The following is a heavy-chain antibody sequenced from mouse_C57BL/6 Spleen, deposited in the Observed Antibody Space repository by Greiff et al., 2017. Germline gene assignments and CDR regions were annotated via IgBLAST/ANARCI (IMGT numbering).Heavy chain of an antibody. J-gene: IGHJ1*03. CDR1: GFTFSSYA. V-gene: IGHV5-9-1*02. D-gene: IGHD1-1*01. CDR2: ISSGGDYI. CDR3: TRSRHGSSYKYFDV. Sequence: VESGEGLVKPGGSLKLSCAASGFTFSSYAMSWVRQTPEKRLEWVAYISSGGDYIYYADTVKGRFTISRDNARNTLYLQMSSLKSEDTAMYYCTRSRHGSSYKYFDVWGTGTTVTVSS.